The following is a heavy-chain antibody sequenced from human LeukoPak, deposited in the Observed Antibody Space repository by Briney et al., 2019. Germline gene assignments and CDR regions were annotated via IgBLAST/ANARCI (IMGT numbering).Heavy chain of an antibody. D-gene: IGHD3/OR15-3a*01. CDR3: ARATWTILNWFDP. J-gene: IGHJ5*02. CDR2: IIPIFGTA. Sequence: GASVKVSCKASGGTFSSYAISWVRQAPGQGLEWMGGIIPIFGTANYAQKFQGGVTITADESMSTAYMELSSLRSEDTAVYYCARATWTILNWFDPWGQGTLVTVSS. CDR1: GGTFSSYA. V-gene: IGHV1-69*13.